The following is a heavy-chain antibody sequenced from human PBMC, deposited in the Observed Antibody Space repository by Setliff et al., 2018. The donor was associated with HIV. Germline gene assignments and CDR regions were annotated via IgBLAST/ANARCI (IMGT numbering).Heavy chain of an antibody. D-gene: IGHD3-3*01. V-gene: IGHV4-34*01. CDR2: INHSGST. CDR1: GGSFSGYY. CDR3: ARVGVNYDFWSGYGAVDV. J-gene: IGHJ6*04. Sequence: KPSETLSLTCAVYGGSFSGYYWSWIRQPPGKGLEWIGEINHSGSTNYNPSLKSRVTISVDTSKNQFSLKLSSVTAADTAVYYCARVGVNYDFWSGYGAVDVWGKGTTVTVSS.